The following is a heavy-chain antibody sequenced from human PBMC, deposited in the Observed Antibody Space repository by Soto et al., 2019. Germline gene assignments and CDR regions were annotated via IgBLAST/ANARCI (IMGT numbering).Heavy chain of an antibody. V-gene: IGHV4-30-4*02. J-gene: IGHJ6*02. CDR2: IYYSGST. CDR1: GGSISSGDYY. CDR3: ARQDYYYYGMDV. Sequence: SDTLSLTCSVSGGSISSGDYYWNWIRQPPGKGLEWIGYIYYSGSTNYNSSLKSRVTISVDTSKNQFSLKLSSVTAADTAVYYCARQDYYYYGMDVWGQGTTVTVSS.